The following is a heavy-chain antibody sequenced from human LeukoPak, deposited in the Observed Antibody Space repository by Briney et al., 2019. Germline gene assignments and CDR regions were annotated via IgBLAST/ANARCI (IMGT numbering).Heavy chain of an antibody. Sequence: SETLSLTCTVSGGSISNYYWSWIRQPPGKGLEWIEYISYSGSTNYNPSLKSRVTISVDTSKSQFSLKLSSVTAADTAVYYCARVKGDYCGGDCSSYYYYYMDVWGEGTTVTVSS. CDR3: ARVKGDYCGGDCSSYYYYYMDV. V-gene: IGHV4-59*08. J-gene: IGHJ6*03. CDR2: ISYSGST. CDR1: GGSISNYY. D-gene: IGHD2-21*01.